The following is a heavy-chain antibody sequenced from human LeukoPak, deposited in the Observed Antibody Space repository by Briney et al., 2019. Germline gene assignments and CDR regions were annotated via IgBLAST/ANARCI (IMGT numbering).Heavy chain of an antibody. J-gene: IGHJ6*03. CDR1: GYTFTSYA. CDR3: ARSDVAAAGPSLWVYYYYYYMDV. V-gene: IGHV7-4-1*02. Sequence: ASVKVSCKASGYTFTSYAMNWVRQAPGQGLEWMGWINTNTGNPTYAQGFTGRFVFSLDTSVSTAYLQISSLKAEDTAVYYCARSDVAAAGPSLWVYYYYYYMDVWGKGTTVTVSS. D-gene: IGHD6-13*01. CDR2: INTNTGNP.